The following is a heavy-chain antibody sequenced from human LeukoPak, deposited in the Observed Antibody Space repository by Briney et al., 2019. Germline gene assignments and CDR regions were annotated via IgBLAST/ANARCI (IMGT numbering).Heavy chain of an antibody. CDR1: GGAISSYY. V-gene: IGHV4-59*03. D-gene: IGHD3-10*01. J-gene: IGHJ5*02. Sequence: PSETLSLTCTVSGGAISSYYWSWIRQPPGKGLEWIGYIYYSGSTMFNPSLKSRVTMSVDTSKKQFSLKLSSVTTADTAVYYCAAERYYYASGTYYNSNWFDPWGQGTLVTVSS. CDR2: IYYSGST. CDR3: AAERYYYASGTYYNSNWFDP.